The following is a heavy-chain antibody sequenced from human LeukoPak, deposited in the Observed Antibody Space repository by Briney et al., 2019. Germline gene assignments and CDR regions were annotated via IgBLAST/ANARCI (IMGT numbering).Heavy chain of an antibody. J-gene: IGHJ4*02. CDR2: IYYSGST. V-gene: IGHV4-39*01. CDR3: ARVGYCTNGVCSQRIFDY. CDR1: GGSISSSSYY. Sequence: SVTLSLTCTVSGGSISSSSYYWGWIRQPPGKGLEWIGSIYYSGSTYYNTSLKSRVTISVDTSKNQFSLKLSSVTAADTAVYYCARVGYCTNGVCSQRIFDYWGQGTLVTVSS. D-gene: IGHD2-8*01.